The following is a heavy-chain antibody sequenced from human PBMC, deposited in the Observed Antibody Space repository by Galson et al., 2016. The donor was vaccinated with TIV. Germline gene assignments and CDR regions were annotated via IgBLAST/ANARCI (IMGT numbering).Heavy chain of an antibody. J-gene: IGHJ6*02. CDR2: ISDGGKT. V-gene: IGHV3-66*02. CDR1: GISVNINY. CDR3: ARDRGVDATDCYYYGIDV. Sequence: SLRLSCAASGISVNINYMTWVRQAPGKGLEWVSLISDGGKTYYRDSVKGRFTISRDNSKTTLYLQMNSLRLEDTAIYYCARDRGVDATDCYYYGIDVWGEGTAVTVSS. D-gene: IGHD3-10*01.